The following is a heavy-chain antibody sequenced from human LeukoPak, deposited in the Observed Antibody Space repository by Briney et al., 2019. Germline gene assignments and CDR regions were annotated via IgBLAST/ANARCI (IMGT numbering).Heavy chain of an antibody. D-gene: IGHD3-22*01. CDR3: AAHHDYYDSSGYYS. CDR1: GGTFSSYA. Sequence: SVKVSCKASGGTFSSYAISWVRQAPGQGLEWMGGIIPIFGTANYAQKFQGRVTITADESTSTAYMELSSLRSEDTAVYYCAAHHDYYDSSGYYSWGQGTLVTVSS. CDR2: IIPIFGTA. V-gene: IGHV1-69*01. J-gene: IGHJ4*02.